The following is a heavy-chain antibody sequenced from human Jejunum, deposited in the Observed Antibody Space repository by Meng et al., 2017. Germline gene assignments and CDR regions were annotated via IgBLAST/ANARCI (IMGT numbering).Heavy chain of an antibody. Sequence: QVRLVQSGSELKNPGASVKVSCKASGYTFITYAIHWVRQAPGQGLEWMGWINTNTGSPTYAQCLTGRFVFSLDTSLSTAFLQISSLKPEDTAIYYCAKKTQGSSGYFDYWGQGTLVTVSS. CDR1: GYTFITYA. J-gene: IGHJ4*02. CDR2: INTNTGSP. CDR3: AKKTQGSSGYFDY. D-gene: IGHD2-8*02. V-gene: IGHV7-4-1*02.